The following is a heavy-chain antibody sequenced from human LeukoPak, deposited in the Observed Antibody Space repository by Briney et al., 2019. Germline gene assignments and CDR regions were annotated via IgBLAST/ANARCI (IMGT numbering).Heavy chain of an antibody. Sequence: GTSVKFSCKASGFTFTSSAMQWVRQARGQRLEWIGWIVVGSGNTNYAQKFQERVTITRDMSTSTAYMELSSLRSEDTAVYYCARDRYYDSSGYPRAYWYFDLWGRGTLVTVSS. J-gene: IGHJ2*01. CDR1: GFTFTSSA. D-gene: IGHD3-22*01. CDR2: IVVGSGNT. CDR3: ARDRYYDSSGYPRAYWYFDL. V-gene: IGHV1-58*02.